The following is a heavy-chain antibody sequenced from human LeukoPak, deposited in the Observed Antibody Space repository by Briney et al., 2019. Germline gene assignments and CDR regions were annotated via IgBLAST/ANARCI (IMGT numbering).Heavy chain of an antibody. CDR2: IKQDGSEK. Sequence: LGGSLRLSCAASEFTFSTYWMSWVRQAPGKGLEWVADIKQDGSEKYYVHSVKGRFTISRQNAKNSLYLQMNSLRAEDTAVYYCAELGITMIGGVWGKGTTVTISS. J-gene: IGHJ6*04. CDR3: AELGITMIGGV. CDR1: EFTFSTYW. V-gene: IGHV3-7*01. D-gene: IGHD3-10*02.